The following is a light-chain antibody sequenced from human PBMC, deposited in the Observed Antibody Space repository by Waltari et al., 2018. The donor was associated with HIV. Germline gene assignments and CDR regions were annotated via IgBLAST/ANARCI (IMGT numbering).Light chain of an antibody. J-gene: IGLJ2*01. V-gene: IGLV1-44*01. Sequence: QSVLTQPPSASGTPGQRVTISCSGSSSNLRSNTVNWYQQLPGTAPKLLIYSNNQRPSGVPDRFSGSKSGTSASLAISGLQSEDEAYYYCAAWDDSLNGVVFGGGTKLTVL. CDR1: SSNLRSNT. CDR2: SNN. CDR3: AAWDDSLNGVV.